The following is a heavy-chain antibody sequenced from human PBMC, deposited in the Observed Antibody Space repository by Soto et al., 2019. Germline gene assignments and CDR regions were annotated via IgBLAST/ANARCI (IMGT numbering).Heavy chain of an antibody. CDR3: ARARPRGSSPPDY. CDR2: ISAYNGNT. CDR1: GFTFTNSA. V-gene: IGHV1-18*01. D-gene: IGHD6-13*01. J-gene: IGHJ4*02. Sequence: ASVKVSCKASGFTFTNSAVQWVRQAPGQGLEWMGWISAYNGNTNYAQKLQGRVTMTTDTSTSTAYMELRSLRSDDTAVYYCARARPRGSSPPDYWGQGTLVTVSS.